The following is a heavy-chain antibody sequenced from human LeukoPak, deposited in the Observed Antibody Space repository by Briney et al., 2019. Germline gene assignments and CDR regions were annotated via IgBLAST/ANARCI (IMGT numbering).Heavy chain of an antibody. V-gene: IGHV3-23*01. CDR2: ISADGGSA. CDR1: GFTFSSYS. J-gene: IGHJ4*02. CDR3: ARDRNFPRDQFDY. Sequence: HPGGSLRLSCAASGFTFSSYSMNWVRQAPGKGLEWVSAISADGGSAWYAGSVRGRSTISRDNSKNTVYLQMKSLRAEDTAVYFCARDRNFPRDQFDYWGQGTLVTVSS. D-gene: IGHD4-11*01.